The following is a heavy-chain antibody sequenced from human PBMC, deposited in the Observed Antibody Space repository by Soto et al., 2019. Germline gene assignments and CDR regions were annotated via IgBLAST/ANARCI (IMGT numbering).Heavy chain of an antibody. CDR1: GFTFSSYS. J-gene: IGHJ4*02. CDR2: ISSSSSYI. D-gene: IGHD2-2*01. V-gene: IGHV3-21*01. Sequence: GGSLRLSCAASGFTFSSYSMNWVRQAPGKGLEWVSSISSSSSYIYYADSVKGRFTISRDNAKNSLYLQMNSLRAEDTAVYYCARHPAEKGYCSSTSCPDIDYWGQGTLVTVSS. CDR3: ARHPAEKGYCSSTSCPDIDY.